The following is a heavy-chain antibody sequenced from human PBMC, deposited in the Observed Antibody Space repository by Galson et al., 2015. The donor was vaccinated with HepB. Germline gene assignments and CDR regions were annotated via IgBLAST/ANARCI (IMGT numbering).Heavy chain of an antibody. V-gene: IGHV3-33*08. CDR1: GFTFSSYG. CDR2: IWYDGSNK. D-gene: IGHD3-9*01. J-gene: IGHJ4*02. Sequence: SLRLSCAASGFTFSSYGMHWVRQAPGKGLEWVAVIWYDGSNKYYADSVKGRFTISRDNSKNTLYLQMNSLRAEDTAVYYCAREDDILTGWDYWGQGTLVTVSS. CDR3: AREDDILTGWDY.